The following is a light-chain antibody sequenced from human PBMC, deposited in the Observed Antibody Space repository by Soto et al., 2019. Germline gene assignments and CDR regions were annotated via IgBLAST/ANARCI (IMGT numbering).Light chain of an antibody. J-gene: IGKJ5*01. Sequence: DIQMTQSPYSLSASVGDRFTITRQASQDITNYLNWDQQKPGKAPRLLLYDASSLETGVPSRFSGSGSGTDFTFTISSLQPEDIATYYCQHYDHLPITFGQGTRLEIK. CDR2: DAS. V-gene: IGKV1-33*01. CDR1: QDITNY. CDR3: QHYDHLPIT.